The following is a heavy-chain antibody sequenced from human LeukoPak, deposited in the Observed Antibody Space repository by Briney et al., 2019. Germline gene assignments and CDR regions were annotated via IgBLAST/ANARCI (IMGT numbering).Heavy chain of an antibody. J-gene: IGHJ4*02. V-gene: IGHV3-11*01. D-gene: IGHD5-18*01. CDR1: GFTFSDYY. Sequence: GGSLRLSCAASGFTFSDYYMSWIRQAPGKGLEWVSYISSSGSTIYYADSVKGRFTISRDNAKNSLYLQMNSLRAEDTAVYYCARVGIQLWFPYYFDYWGQGTLVTLSS. CDR3: ARVGIQLWFPYYFDY. CDR2: ISSSGSTI.